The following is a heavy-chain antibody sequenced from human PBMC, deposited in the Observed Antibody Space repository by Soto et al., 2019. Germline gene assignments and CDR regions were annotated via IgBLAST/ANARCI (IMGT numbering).Heavy chain of an antibody. CDR2: INAGNGNT. D-gene: IGHD6-19*01. CDR3: ARAVAVPADFDY. V-gene: IGHV1-3*01. Sequence: ASVKVSCKASGYTFTGYAMHWVRQAPGQRLEWMGWINAGNGNTKYSQKFQGRVTITRDTSASAAYMELGSLSSEDTAVYYCARAVAVPADFDYWGQGTLVTVSS. J-gene: IGHJ4*02. CDR1: GYTFTGYA.